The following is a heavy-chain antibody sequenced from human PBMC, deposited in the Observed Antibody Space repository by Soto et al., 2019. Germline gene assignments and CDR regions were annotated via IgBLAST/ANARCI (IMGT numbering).Heavy chain of an antibody. J-gene: IGHJ3*02. CDR3: AREPRYCRGGSCSITGDAYDI. CDR1: GFIVSDTY. CDR2: ISNRGDT. D-gene: IGHD2-15*01. Sequence: EVQLVESGGGLVQPGGSLRLSCTASGFIVSDTYVNWVRQAPGKGLEWVSVISNRGDTHYADSVRGRFSLSRDISDNTFHLQMNSLGVEDTAVYYCAREPRYCRGGSCSITGDAYDIWGQGTMVTVSS. V-gene: IGHV3-66*01.